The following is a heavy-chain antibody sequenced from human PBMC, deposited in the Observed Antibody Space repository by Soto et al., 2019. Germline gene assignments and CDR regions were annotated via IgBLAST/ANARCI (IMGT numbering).Heavy chain of an antibody. CDR1: GYTFTSYG. Sequence: ASVKVSCKASGYTFTSYGISWVRQAPGQGLEWMGWISAYNGNTNYAQKLQGRVTMTTDTSTSTAYMELRSLRSDDTAVYYCARYGSGSYSWYNWFDPWGQGTLVTVSS. CDR3: ARYGSGSYSWYNWFDP. D-gene: IGHD3-10*01. V-gene: IGHV1-18*01. CDR2: ISAYNGNT. J-gene: IGHJ5*02.